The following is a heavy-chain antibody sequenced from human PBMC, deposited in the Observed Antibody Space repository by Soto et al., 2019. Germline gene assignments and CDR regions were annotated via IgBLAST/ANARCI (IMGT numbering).Heavy chain of an antibody. V-gene: IGHV3-23*01. J-gene: IGHJ4*02. CDR3: VPLCRYCSTTTPS. D-gene: IGHD2-2*01. Sequence: EVQLLESGGGLVQPGGSLRLSCAASGFTFSTYAMSWVRQAPRKGLGWVSAISGNGGDYTYYADSVKGRFTISRDNSKNTLYLQMNSLRAEDTAVYYCVPLCRYCSTTTPSWGQGTLVTVSS. CDR1: GFTFSTYA. CDR2: ISGNGGDYT.